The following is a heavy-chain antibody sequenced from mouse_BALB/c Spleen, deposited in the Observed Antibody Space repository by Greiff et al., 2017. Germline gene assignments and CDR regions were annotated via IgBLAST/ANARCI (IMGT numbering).Heavy chain of an antibody. D-gene: IGHD2-1*01. Sequence: EVQVVESGGGLVQPGGSLKLSCAASGFTFSSYGLSWVRQTPDKRLELVATINSNGGSTYYPDSVNGRFTISRDNAKNTLYLQMSSLKSEDTAMYYCARPSYGNYDAMDYWGQGTSVTVSS. J-gene: IGHJ4*01. CDR3: ARPSYGNYDAMDY. CDR1: GFTFSSYG. V-gene: IGHV5-6-3*01. CDR2: INSNGGST.